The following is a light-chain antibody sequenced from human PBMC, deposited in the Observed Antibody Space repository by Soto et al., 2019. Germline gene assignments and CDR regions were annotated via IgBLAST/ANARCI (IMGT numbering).Light chain of an antibody. J-gene: IGKJ5*01. CDR1: QGISSY. CDR3: QQLNAYPLT. Sequence: DIQLTQSPSFLSASVGDRVTITCRASQGISSYLAWFQQKPGRAPNLLIYGASTLQSGVTSRFSGSGSGTYFTLTISNLQPEDFATYYCQQLNAYPLTFGQGTRLEIK. V-gene: IGKV1-9*01. CDR2: GAS.